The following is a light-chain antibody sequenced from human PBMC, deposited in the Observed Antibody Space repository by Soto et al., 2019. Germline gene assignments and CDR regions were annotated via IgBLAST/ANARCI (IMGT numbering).Light chain of an antibody. J-gene: IGKJ1*01. CDR2: KAS. Sequence: DIQMTQSPSTLSGSVGDRVTITCRASQTISSWLAWYQQKPGKAPKLLIYKASTLKSGVPSRFSGSGSGTELTLTISSLQPEDFAIYYCQQYNSYSPWTFGQGTKVDIK. CDR1: QTISSW. CDR3: QQYNSYSPWT. V-gene: IGKV1-5*03.